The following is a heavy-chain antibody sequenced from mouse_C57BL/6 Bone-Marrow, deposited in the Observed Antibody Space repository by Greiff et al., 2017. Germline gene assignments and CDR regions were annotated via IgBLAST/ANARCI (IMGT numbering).Heavy chain of an antibody. J-gene: IGHJ3*01. Sequence: VQLQQSGPELVKPGDSVKISCKASGYSFTGYFMNWVMQSHGKSLEWIGRINPYNGDTFYNQKFKGKATLTVDKSSSTVHMELRSLTSEDSAVYYCARGYYYGSSPWFAYWGQGTLVTVSA. CDR1: GYSFTGYF. CDR3: ARGYYYGSSPWFAY. CDR2: INPYNGDT. V-gene: IGHV1-20*01. D-gene: IGHD1-1*01.